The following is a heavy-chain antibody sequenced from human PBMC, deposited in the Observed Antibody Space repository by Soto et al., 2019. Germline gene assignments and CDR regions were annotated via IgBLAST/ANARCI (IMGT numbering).Heavy chain of an antibody. J-gene: IGHJ3*02. CDR2: IYYSGST. CDR3: ARDNDYGDYVRAFDI. CDR1: GGSISSGDYY. D-gene: IGHD4-17*01. Sequence: QVQLQESGPGLVKPSQTLSLTCTVSGGSISSGDYYWSWIRQPPGKGLEWIGYIYYSGSTYYNPSLKSRVTIXXDXSXXQFSLKLSSVTAADTAVYYCARDNDYGDYVRAFDIWGQGTMVTVSS. V-gene: IGHV4-30-4*01.